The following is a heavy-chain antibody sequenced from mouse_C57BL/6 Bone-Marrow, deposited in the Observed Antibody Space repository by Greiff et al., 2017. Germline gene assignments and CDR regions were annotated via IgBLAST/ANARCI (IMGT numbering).Heavy chain of an antibody. CDR3: ATLITTVVANWYFDV. CDR1: GYTFTSYW. D-gene: IGHD1-1*01. Sequence: QVQLQQSGAELVMPGASVKLSCKASGYTFTSYWMHWVKQRPGQGLEWIGEIDPSDSYTNYNQKFKGKSTLTVDKSSSTAYIQLSSLTSEDSAVYYCATLITTVVANWYFDVWGTGTTVTVSS. J-gene: IGHJ1*03. V-gene: IGHV1-69*01. CDR2: IDPSDSYT.